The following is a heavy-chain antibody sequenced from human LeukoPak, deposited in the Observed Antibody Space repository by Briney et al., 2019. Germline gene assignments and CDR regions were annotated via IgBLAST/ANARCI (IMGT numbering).Heavy chain of an antibody. CDR3: ARGPNSNWSGLDF. CDR1: GFSFSGHW. Sequence: GGSLRLSCTASGFSFSGHWMHWTRQPPGKGLVWVSRISPTGSTTSYADSVKGRFTVSRDNAKNTLYLQVNNLRAEDTAVYYCARGPNSNWSGLDFWGQGTLLTVSS. D-gene: IGHD6-6*01. J-gene: IGHJ4*02. V-gene: IGHV3-74*01. CDR2: ISPTGSTT.